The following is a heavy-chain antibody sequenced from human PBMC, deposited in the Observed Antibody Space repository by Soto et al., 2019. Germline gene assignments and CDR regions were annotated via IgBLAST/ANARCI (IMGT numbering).Heavy chain of an antibody. D-gene: IGHD2-21*02. V-gene: IGHV4-30-4*08. CDR3: AREDDGGDSLAV. CDR2: IHHSGSI. CDR1: GGSISSDYYH. Sequence: SETLSLICTVSGGSISSDYYHWTWIRQSPGKGLEWIGYIHHSGSILYNPSLKSRVTISVDTSKNQFSLHLSSVTAADTAVYFCAREDDGGDSLAVWGQGTTVTVSS. J-gene: IGHJ6*02.